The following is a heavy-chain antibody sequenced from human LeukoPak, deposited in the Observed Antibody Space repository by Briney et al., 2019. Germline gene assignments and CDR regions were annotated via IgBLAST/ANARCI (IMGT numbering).Heavy chain of an antibody. D-gene: IGHD3-10*01. V-gene: IGHV3-11*01. CDR2: ISSSGSTI. CDR1: GFTFSDYY. Sequence: GGSLRLSCAASGFTFSDYYMSWIRQAPGKGLEWVSYISSSGSTIYYADSVKGRFTISRDNAKNSLYLQMNSLGAEDTAVYYCARERITMVRGVIVDKNYFDYWGQGTLVTVSS. J-gene: IGHJ4*02. CDR3: ARERITMVRGVIVDKNYFDY.